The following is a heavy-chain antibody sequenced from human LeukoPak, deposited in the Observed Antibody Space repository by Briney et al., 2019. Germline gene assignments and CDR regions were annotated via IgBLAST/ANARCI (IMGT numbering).Heavy chain of an antibody. Sequence: SETLSLTCTVSGGSISSYYWSWIRQPPGKGLEWIGYIYYSGSTNYNPSLKSRVTISVDASKNQFSLKLSSVTAADTAVYYWARIIRTARYSIQYYYYYMDVWGKGTTVTVSS. V-gene: IGHV4-59*01. CDR2: IYYSGST. CDR1: GGSISSYY. CDR3: ARIIRTARYSIQYYYYYMDV. D-gene: IGHD5-12*01. J-gene: IGHJ6*03.